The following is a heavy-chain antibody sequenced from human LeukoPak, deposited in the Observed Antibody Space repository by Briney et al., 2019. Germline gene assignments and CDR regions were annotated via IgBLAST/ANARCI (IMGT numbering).Heavy chain of an antibody. CDR1: GYTFTGYY. J-gene: IGHJ4*02. CDR3: AKEGDGPD. CDR2: INPNSGGT. V-gene: IGHV1-2*02. D-gene: IGHD3-16*01. Sequence: ASVKVSCKTSGYTFTGYYMHWVRQAPGQGLEWMGWINPNSGGTNYAQKFPGRVTMTRDTSISTAYMELNRLRSVNTAVYYCAKEGDGPDWGQGTLVTVSS.